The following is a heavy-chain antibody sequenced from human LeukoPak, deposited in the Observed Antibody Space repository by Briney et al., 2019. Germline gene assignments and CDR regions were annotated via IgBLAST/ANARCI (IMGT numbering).Heavy chain of an antibody. D-gene: IGHD4-17*01. CDR3: AKDSTAGSYYYYYMDV. CDR1: GFTFSSYA. Sequence: GGSLRLSCAASGFTFSSYAMSWVRQAPGKGLEWVSAISGSGGSTYYADSVKGRFTISRDNSKNTLYLQMNSLRAEDTAVYYCAKDSTAGSYYYYYMDVWGKGTTVTVPS. CDR2: ISGSGGST. V-gene: IGHV3-23*01. J-gene: IGHJ6*03.